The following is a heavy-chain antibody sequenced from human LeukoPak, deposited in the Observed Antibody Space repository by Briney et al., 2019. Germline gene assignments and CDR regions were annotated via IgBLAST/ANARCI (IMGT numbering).Heavy chain of an antibody. D-gene: IGHD6-13*01. CDR2: ISSSSSYI. J-gene: IGHJ5*02. CDR1: GFTFSSYS. V-gene: IGHV3-21*01. CDR3: ARDHGQQLVHGNWFDP. Sequence: GGSLRLSCAASGFTFSSYSMNWVRQAPGKGLXXXXXISSSSSYIYYADSVKGRFTISRDNAKNSLYLQMNSLRAEDTAVYYCARDHGQQLVHGNWFDPWGQGTLVTVSS.